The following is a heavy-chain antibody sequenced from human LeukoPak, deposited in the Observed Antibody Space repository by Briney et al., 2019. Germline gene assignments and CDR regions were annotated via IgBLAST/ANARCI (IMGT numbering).Heavy chain of an antibody. CDR1: GYTFTSYG. Sequence: ASVKVSCKASGYTFTSYGISWVRQAPGQGLEWMGWISAYNGNTNYAQKLQGRVTMTTDTSTSTAYMELRSLRSDDTAVYYCATDDGGSDHSASYKRLYFDYWGQGTLVTVSS. CDR3: ATDDGGSDHSASYKRLYFDY. CDR2: ISAYNGNT. J-gene: IGHJ4*02. D-gene: IGHD1-26*01. V-gene: IGHV1-18*01.